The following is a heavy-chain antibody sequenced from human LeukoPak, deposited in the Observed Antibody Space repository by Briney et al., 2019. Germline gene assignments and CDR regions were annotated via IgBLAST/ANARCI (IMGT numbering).Heavy chain of an antibody. V-gene: IGHV3-23*01. J-gene: IGHJ4*02. Sequence: PGGSRRLSCAASGFTFSHYVMSWVRQAPGKGLEWVSGISGSVGTTYYADSVRGRFTISRDNSKSTLFLQLNSLRAEDTAVYYCAKESFNAWSHYYFDYWGQGTLVTVSS. CDR3: AKESFNAWSHYYFDY. D-gene: IGHD2/OR15-2a*01. CDR2: ISGSVGTT. CDR1: GFTFSHYV.